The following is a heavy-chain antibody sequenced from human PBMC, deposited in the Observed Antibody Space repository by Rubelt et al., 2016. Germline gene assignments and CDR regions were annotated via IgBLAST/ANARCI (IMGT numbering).Heavy chain of an antibody. CDR3: ARAVTTGSGYFDY. D-gene: IGHD4-17*01. CDR2: IYYSGST. CDR1: GGSFSGYY. J-gene: IGHJ4*02. Sequence: QVQLQQWGAGLLKPSETLSLTCAVYGGSFSGYYWSWIRQPPGKGLEWIGSIYYSGSTYYNPSLKSRVTISVDTSKNQFSLKLSSVTAADTAVYYCARAVTTGSGYFDYWGQGTLVTVSS. V-gene: IGHV4-34*01.